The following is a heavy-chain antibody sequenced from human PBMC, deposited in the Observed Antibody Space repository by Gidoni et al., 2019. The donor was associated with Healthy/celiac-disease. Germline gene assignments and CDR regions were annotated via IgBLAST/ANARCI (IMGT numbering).Heavy chain of an antibody. J-gene: IGHJ3*02. D-gene: IGHD3-9*01. CDR2: ISYDGSNK. Sequence: HVQLVESGGGVVQPGRSLRLSCAASGFTFCSYALPWVRPAPGKGLGWGAVISYDGSNKYYADSVKGRFTISRDNSKNTLYLQMNSLRAGDTAVYYCAREVHPSDILTGYYVGAFDIWGQGTMVTVSS. V-gene: IGHV3-30*04. CDR1: GFTFCSYA. CDR3: AREVHPSDILTGYYVGAFDI.